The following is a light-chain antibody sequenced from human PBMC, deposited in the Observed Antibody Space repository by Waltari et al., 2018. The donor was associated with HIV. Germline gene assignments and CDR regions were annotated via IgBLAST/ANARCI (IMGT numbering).Light chain of an antibody. J-gene: IGLJ2*01. V-gene: IGLV1-47*01. CDR1: NSNIGSNY. CDR3: CSFAGVGTSVR. CDR2: MNN. Sequence: QSVLTQPPSASGTHGQRVTISCSGSNSNIGSNYVYWYQQLPGTAPKLLMYMNNQRPSGVSDRFSGSKSGDTASLTISGLQAEDEAHYYCCSFAGVGTSVRFGGGTRLAVL.